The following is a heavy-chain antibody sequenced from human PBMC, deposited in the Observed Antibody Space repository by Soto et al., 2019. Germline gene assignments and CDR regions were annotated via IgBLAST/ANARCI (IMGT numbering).Heavy chain of an antibody. D-gene: IGHD2-8*01. Sequence: EVQLVESGGGLVQPGGSLRLSCAASGFTFSNYSMNWVRQAPGKGLEWVSYLSSSSSTIYYADSVKGRFTISRDNAKNSLYLQMNSLRDEDTALYYCARLDAYCTNGLCSYYYYYYGMDVWGQGTTVTVSS. J-gene: IGHJ6*02. CDR1: GFTFSNYS. CDR2: LSSSSSTI. V-gene: IGHV3-48*02. CDR3: ARLDAYCTNGLCSYYYYYYGMDV.